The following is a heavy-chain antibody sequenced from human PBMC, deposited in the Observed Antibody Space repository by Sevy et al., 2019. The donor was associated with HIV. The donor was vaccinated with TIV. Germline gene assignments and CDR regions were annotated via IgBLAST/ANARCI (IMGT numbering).Heavy chain of an antibody. D-gene: IGHD5-12*01. CDR2: ITRNSYEAYGGTT. CDR1: GFTFDDYA. V-gene: IGHV3-49*03. CDR3: TRGLATADTPEYYFDY. Sequence: GGSLRRSCTTSGFTFDDYAMSWSRQAPGKGLEWVAFITRNSYEAYGGTTDYAASVKGRFIISRDDSKSVAYLQMNSLKTSDTAVYYCTRGLATADTPEYYFDYWGQGTLVTVSS. J-gene: IGHJ4*02.